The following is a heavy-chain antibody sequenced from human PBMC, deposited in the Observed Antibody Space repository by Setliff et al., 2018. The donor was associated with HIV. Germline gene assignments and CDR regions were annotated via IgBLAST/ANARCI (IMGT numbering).Heavy chain of an antibody. V-gene: IGHV4-38-2*01. CDR1: GWSISSGYH. Sequence: KASETLSLTCDVSGWSISSGYHWVWIRQPPGKGLEWIGSMYHRGSAFYSPSFTTRITMSIDTSKNQFSLRLKSVTAADTAIYYCATQWHSEISNYYVDYWGHGTLVTVS. CDR3: ATQWHSEISNYYVDY. CDR2: MYHRGSA. D-gene: IGHD3-16*01. J-gene: IGHJ4*03.